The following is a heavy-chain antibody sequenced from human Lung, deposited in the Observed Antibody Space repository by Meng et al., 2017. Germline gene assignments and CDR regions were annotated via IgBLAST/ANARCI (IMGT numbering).Heavy chain of an antibody. CDR1: GGSITSSTW. J-gene: IGHJ4*02. CDR3: ARFDISSSGRGDY. V-gene: IGHV4-4*02. CDR2: IFHSGST. D-gene: IGHD1-26*01. Sequence: QGRVRGSGPGPVKPSGTPSLTCAGSGGSITSSTWWSWVRQTPGKGLEWFGEIFHSGSTNYNPPLESRVTISVDKSKNQFSLKVYSVTAADTATYYCARFDISSSGRGDYWGQGILVTVSS.